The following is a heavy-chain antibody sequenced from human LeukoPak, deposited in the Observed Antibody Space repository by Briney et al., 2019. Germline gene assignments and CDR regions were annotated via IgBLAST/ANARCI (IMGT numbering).Heavy chain of an antibody. J-gene: IGHJ5*02. CDR2: INHSGST. Sequence: SETLSLTCAVYGGSFSGYYWSWIRQPPGKGLEWIGEINHSGSTNYNPSLKSRVTISVDTSKNQFSMKLSSVTAADKAVYYCARGSPYSSGWYGAWGQGTLVTVSP. D-gene: IGHD6-19*01. CDR3: ARGSPYSSGWYGA. V-gene: IGHV4-34*01. CDR1: GGSFSGYY.